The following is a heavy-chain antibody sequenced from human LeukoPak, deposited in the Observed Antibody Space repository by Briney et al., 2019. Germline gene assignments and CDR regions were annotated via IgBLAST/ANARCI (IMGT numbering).Heavy chain of an antibody. Sequence: GGSLRLSCAASGLTFSNYAMSWVRQAPGKGLEWVSGISGSGGSTYYADSVKGRFTISRDNSKNTLYLQMNSLRADDTAVYYCSKGVAVSGPWFDPWGQGTLVIVSS. J-gene: IGHJ5*02. CDR1: GLTFSNYA. V-gene: IGHV3-23*01. CDR3: SKGVAVSGPWFDP. CDR2: ISGSGGST. D-gene: IGHD2-15*01.